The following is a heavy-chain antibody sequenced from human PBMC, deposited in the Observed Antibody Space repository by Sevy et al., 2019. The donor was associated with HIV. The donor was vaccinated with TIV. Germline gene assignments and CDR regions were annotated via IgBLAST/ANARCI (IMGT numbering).Heavy chain of an antibody. D-gene: IGHD3-22*01. CDR2: INPGSGGT. CDR1: GYTFSGYY. V-gene: IGHV1-2*02. Sequence: ASVKVSCRTSGYTFSGYYVHWLRQAPGQGLEWMGWINPGSGGTFFAKNFQDRVTLTLDTSITTAYMEMSSLRLDDAAICYCARMGNYYDSSGYYPLKFWGQGTMVTVSS. J-gene: IGHJ4*02. CDR3: ARMGNYYDSSGYYPLKF.